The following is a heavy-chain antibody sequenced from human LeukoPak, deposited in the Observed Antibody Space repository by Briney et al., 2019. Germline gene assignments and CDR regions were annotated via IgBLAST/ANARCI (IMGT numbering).Heavy chain of an antibody. CDR3: ATLGHRVAAAGTIRDAFDI. CDR2: INPNSGGT. V-gene: IGHV1-2*02. CDR1: GYTFTGYY. J-gene: IGHJ3*02. D-gene: IGHD6-13*01. Sequence: GASVKVSCKASGYTFTGYYIHWVRQAPGQGLEWMGWINPNSGGTNYAQKFQGSVTMTRDTSISTAYMELSRLRSDDTAVYYCATLGHRVAAAGTIRDAFDIWGQGTMVTVSS.